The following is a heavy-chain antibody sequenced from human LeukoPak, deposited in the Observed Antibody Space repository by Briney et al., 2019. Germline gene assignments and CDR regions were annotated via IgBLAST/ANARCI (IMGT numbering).Heavy chain of an antibody. Sequence: GGSLRLSCAASGFTFDDYAMHWVRQAPGKGLEGVPGISWNSGSIGYADSVKGRFTISRDNAKNSLYLQMNSLRAEDTALYYCTRDLMDYDVSTGLHHYYMDVWGQGTTVTVSS. CDR3: TRDLMDYDVSTGLHHYYMDV. J-gene: IGHJ6*02. D-gene: IGHD3-9*01. V-gene: IGHV3-9*01. CDR1: GFTFDDYA. CDR2: ISWNSGSI.